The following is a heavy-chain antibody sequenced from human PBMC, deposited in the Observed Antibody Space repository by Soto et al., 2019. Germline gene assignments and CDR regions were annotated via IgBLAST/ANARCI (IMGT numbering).Heavy chain of an antibody. D-gene: IGHD3-22*01. J-gene: IGHJ3*02. CDR1: GGSISSGGYY. CDR2: IYYSGST. Sequence: QVQLQESGPGLVKPSQTLSLTCTVSGGSISSGGYYWSWIRQHPGKGLEWIGYIYYSGSTYYNPSLKSRVTISVDTSKNQFSLKLSSVTAADTAVYYCARVQVEIVVVTDAFDIWGQGTMVTVSS. CDR3: ARVQVEIVVVTDAFDI. V-gene: IGHV4-31*03.